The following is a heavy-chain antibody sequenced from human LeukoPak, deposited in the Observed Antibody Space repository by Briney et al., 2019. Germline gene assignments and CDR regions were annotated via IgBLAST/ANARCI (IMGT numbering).Heavy chain of an antibody. Sequence: ASVKVSCTASGYTFTSYYMHWVRQAPGQGLEWMGIINPSGGSTSYAQKFQGRVTMTRDMSTSTVYMELSSLRSEDTAVYYCAREGYYYDSSGYWWFDPWGQGTLVTVSS. D-gene: IGHD3-22*01. J-gene: IGHJ5*02. CDR2: INPSGGST. CDR1: GYTFTSYY. V-gene: IGHV1-46*01. CDR3: AREGYYYDSSGYWWFDP.